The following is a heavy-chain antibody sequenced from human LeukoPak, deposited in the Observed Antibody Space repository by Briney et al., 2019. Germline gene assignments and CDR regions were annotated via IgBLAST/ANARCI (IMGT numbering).Heavy chain of an antibody. CDR2: IWYDGSNK. D-gene: IGHD3-10*01. CDR3: AREYGPDAFDI. CDR1: GFTFSSYG. Sequence: GGSLRLSCAASGFTFSSYGMHWVRQAPGKGLEWVAVIWYDGSNKYYADSVKGRFTISRDNSKNTLYLQMNSLRAEDTAVYYCAREYGPDAFDIWGQGTMVTVSS. V-gene: IGHV3-33*01. J-gene: IGHJ3*02.